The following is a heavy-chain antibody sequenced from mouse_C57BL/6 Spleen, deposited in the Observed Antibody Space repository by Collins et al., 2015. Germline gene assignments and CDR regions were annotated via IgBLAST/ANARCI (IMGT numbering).Heavy chain of an antibody. Sequence: EVKLVESEGGLVQPGSSMKLSCTASGFTFSDYYMAWVRQVPEKGLEWVANINYDGSSTYYLDSLKSRFIISRDNAKNILYLQMSSLKSEDTATYYCARDTTTVMDYWGQGTSVTVSS. CDR3: ARDTTTVMDY. J-gene: IGHJ4*01. D-gene: IGHD1-1*01. CDR2: INYDGSST. CDR1: GFTFSDYY. V-gene: IGHV5-16*01.